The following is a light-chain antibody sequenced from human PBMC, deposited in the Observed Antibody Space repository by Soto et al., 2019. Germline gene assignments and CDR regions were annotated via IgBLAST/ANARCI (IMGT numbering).Light chain of an antibody. CDR2: DAS. J-gene: IGKJ4*01. CDR1: QSVSTY. CDR3: QQRSDWPLT. V-gene: IGKV3-11*01. Sequence: EIVLTQSPATLSLSPGERATLYCRASQSVSTYLAWYQQKVGQAPRLLIFDASNRATGIPARFRGSGSGTDFTLTISSLEPEDFAVYYCQQRSDWPLTFGGGTKVDIK.